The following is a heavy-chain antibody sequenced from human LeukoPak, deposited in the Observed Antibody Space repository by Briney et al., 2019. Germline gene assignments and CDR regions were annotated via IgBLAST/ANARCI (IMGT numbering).Heavy chain of an antibody. CDR1: GFAFSDYY. V-gene: IGHV3-11*04. Sequence: GGSLRLSCAASGFAFSDYYMSWIRQAPGKGLEWVSYISNSFSTTYYADSVKGRFTMSRDNAKNSLFLHMNSLRVEDTAVYYCARDGGSYSDDYYFDYWGQGTLVTVSS. CDR3: ARDGGSYSDDYYFDY. CDR2: ISNSFSTT. J-gene: IGHJ4*02. D-gene: IGHD1-26*01.